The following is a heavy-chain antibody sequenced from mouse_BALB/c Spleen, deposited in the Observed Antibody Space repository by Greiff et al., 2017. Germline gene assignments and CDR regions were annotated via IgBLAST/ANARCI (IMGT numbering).Heavy chain of an antibody. CDR3: ARGLHDAMDY. Sequence: EVKVVESGGGLVQPGGSRKLSCAASGFTFSSFGMHWVRQAPEKGLEWVAYISSGSSTIYYADTVKGRFTISRDNPKNTLFLQMTSLRSEDTAMYYCARGLHDAMDYWGQGTSVTVSS. CDR1: GFTFSSFG. J-gene: IGHJ4*01. V-gene: IGHV5-17*02. CDR2: ISSGSSTI.